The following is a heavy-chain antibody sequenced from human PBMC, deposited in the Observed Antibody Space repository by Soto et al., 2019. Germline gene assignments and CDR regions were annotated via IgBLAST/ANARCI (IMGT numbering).Heavy chain of an antibody. Sequence: SETLSLTCTVSGGSVSNGYYYWSWIRQPPGKGLECIGYIHYSGSTNYNPSLKSRVTISVDTSKNQFSLKLSSVAAADTAVYYCARSPLPYCSGGTCYSKAYYFDYWGQGTLVTVSS. CDR1: GGSVSNGYYY. CDR2: IHYSGST. J-gene: IGHJ4*02. CDR3: ARSPLPYCSGGTCYSKAYYFDY. V-gene: IGHV4-61*01. D-gene: IGHD2-15*01.